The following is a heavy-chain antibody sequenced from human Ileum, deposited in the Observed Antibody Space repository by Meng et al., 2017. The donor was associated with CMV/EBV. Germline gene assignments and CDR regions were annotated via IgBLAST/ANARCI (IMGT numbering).Heavy chain of an antibody. V-gene: IGHV4-61*02. CDR1: GDSISRGNYY. D-gene: IGHD1-1*01. J-gene: IGHJ4*02. CDR2: IYGRGIT. Sequence: QVEVQESGPGLVKPSQPLSLTGTVSGDSISRGNYYWSWIRQPAGKRLEWIGRIYGRGITSYSPSPKSRVTISVDTSRNQFSLKLTSVTAADTAVYYCAKYTTAPSASFDSWGQGTLVTVSS. CDR3: AKYTTAPSASFDS.